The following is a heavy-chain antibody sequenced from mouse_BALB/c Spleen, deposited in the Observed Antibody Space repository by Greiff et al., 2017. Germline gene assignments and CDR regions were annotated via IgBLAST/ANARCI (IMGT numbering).Heavy chain of an antibody. CDR3: ARALYGSSPDY. D-gene: IGHD1-1*01. J-gene: IGHJ2*01. Sequence: EVQLVESGGGLVQPGGSRKLSCAASGFTFSSYGMSWVRQTPDKRLEWVATISSGGSYTYYPDSVKGRFTISRDNAKNTLYLQMSSLKSEDTAMYYCARALYGSSPDYWGQGTTLTVSS. CDR2: ISSGGSYT. CDR1: GFTFSSYG. V-gene: IGHV5-6*01.